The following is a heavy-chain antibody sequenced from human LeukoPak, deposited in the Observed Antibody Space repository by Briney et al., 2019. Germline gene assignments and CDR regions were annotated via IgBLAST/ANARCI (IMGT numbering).Heavy chain of an antibody. J-gene: IGHJ4*02. V-gene: IGHV3-7*01. CDR2: TNQDGSGK. Sequence: GGSLRLSCAASGFTFSRHWMSWVRQAPGKGLQWVAHTNQDGSGKYYVDSVKGRFTISRDNARNSLYLQMNSLRAEDTAVYYCARESPQGLDYWGQGTLVTVSS. CDR1: GFTFSRHW. CDR3: ARESPQGLDY.